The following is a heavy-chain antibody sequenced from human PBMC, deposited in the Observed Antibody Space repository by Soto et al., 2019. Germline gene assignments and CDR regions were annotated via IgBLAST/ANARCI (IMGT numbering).Heavy chain of an antibody. CDR2: IYYSGST. Sequence: NPSETLSLTCTVSGGSVSSGSYYWSWIRQPPGKGLEWIGYIYYSGSTNYNPSLKSRVTISVDTSKNQFSLKLSSVTAADTAVYYCAREEVDFWSGYFDYWGQGTLVTVSS. D-gene: IGHD3-3*01. V-gene: IGHV4-61*01. J-gene: IGHJ4*02. CDR1: GGSVSSGSYY. CDR3: AREEVDFWSGYFDY.